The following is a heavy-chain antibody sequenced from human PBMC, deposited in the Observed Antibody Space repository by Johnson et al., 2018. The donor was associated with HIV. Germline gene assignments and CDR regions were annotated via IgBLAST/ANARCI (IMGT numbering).Heavy chain of an antibody. V-gene: IGHV3-20*04. CDR2: INWNGGST. Sequence: VQLVESGRGVVRPGGSLRLSCAASGFTFDDYGMSWVRQAPGKGLEWVSGINWNGGSTGYADSLKGRFTISRDNAKNFLYLQMNSLRAEDTALYYCARGGIDAGEGIAFDIGGQGTLVTVSS. CDR3: ARGGIDAGEGIAFDI. J-gene: IGHJ3*02. D-gene: IGHD6-13*01. CDR1: GFTFDDYG.